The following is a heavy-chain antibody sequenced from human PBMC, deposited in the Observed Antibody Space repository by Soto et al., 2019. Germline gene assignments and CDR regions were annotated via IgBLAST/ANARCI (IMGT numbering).Heavy chain of an antibody. CDR1: GYTFTGYY. V-gene: IGHV1-2*02. CDR2: INPNSGGT. Sequence: ASVNVSCKASGYTFTGYYMHWVRQAPGQGLEWMGWINPNSGGTNYAQKFQGRVAMTRDTYISTAYMELSRLRSDDTAVYYCARRRSSGWFEHWGNGKLVTVSP. J-gene: IGHJ5*02. D-gene: IGHD6-6*01. CDR3: ARRRSSGWFEH.